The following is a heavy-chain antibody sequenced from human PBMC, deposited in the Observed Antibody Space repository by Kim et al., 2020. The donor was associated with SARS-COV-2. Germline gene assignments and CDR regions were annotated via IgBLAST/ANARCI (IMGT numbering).Heavy chain of an antibody. CDR1: GGSISSGVYS. J-gene: IGHJ4*02. CDR2: IFYSGST. V-gene: IGHV4-30-2*01. CDR3: ARENTSSRSFDY. Sequence: SETLSLTCAVSGGSISSGVYSWSWIRQPPGKGLECIGDIFYSGSTDYNSSLKRRVTISVDTSKNQFSLKLSSVTAADTAVYYCARENTSSRSFDYWGQGTLVTVSS. D-gene: IGHD3-10*01.